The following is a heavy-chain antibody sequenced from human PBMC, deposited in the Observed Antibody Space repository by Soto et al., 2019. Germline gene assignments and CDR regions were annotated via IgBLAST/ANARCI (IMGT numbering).Heavy chain of an antibody. CDR3: ARALVVVPAAMGPPFDY. D-gene: IGHD2-2*01. J-gene: IGHJ4*02. Sequence: PSETLSLTCAVYGGSFSGYYWSWMRQPPVKGLEWIGEINHSGSTNYNPSLKSRVTISVDTSKNQFSLKLSSVTAADTAVYYCARALVVVPAAMGPPFDYWGQGTLVTVSS. CDR2: INHSGST. CDR1: GGSFSGYY. V-gene: IGHV4-34*01.